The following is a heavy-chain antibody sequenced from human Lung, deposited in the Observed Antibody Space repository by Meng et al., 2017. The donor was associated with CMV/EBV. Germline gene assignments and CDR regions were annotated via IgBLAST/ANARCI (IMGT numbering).Heavy chain of an antibody. CDR3: ARDHWDSKWQWLTAGGMDV. J-gene: IGHJ6*02. V-gene: IGHV3-30-3*01. Sequence: SXKISXAASGFTFRNYAVHWVRQAPGKGLDWVAVITHDGSKKYYADSVEGRYSISRDNSKNTVHLHMNSLRAEDTAFYYCARDHWDSKWQWLTAGGMDVWGQGTXVTVSS. D-gene: IGHD6-19*01. CDR1: GFTFRNYA. CDR2: ITHDGSKK.